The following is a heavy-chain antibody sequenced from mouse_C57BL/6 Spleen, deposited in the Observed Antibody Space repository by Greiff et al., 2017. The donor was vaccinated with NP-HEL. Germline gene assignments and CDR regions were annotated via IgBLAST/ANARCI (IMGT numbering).Heavy chain of an antibody. CDR3: ARWDYGYDYFDY. CDR2: IYPRSGNT. D-gene: IGHD2-2*01. CDR1: GYTFTSYG. J-gene: IGHJ2*01. V-gene: IGHV1-81*01. Sequence: VQGVESGAELARPGASVKLSCKASGYTFTSYGISWVKQRTGQGLEWIGEIYPRSGNTYYNEKFKGKATLTADKSSSTAYMELRSLTSEDSAVYFCARWDYGYDYFDYWGQGTTLTVSS.